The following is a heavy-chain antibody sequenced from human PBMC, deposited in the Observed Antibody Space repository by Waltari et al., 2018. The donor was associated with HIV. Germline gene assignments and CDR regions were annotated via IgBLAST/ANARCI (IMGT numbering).Heavy chain of an antibody. Sequence: QVQLVESGGGVVQPGRSLRLSCAASGFTFSSYGMHWVRPAPGKGLEWVAVISYDGSNKYYADSVKGRFTISRDNSKNTLYLQMNSLRAEDTAVYYCAKVLLWFGESRDGMDVWGQGTTVTVSS. CDR3: AKVLLWFGESRDGMDV. V-gene: IGHV3-30*18. D-gene: IGHD3-10*01. J-gene: IGHJ6*02. CDR2: ISYDGSNK. CDR1: GFTFSSYG.